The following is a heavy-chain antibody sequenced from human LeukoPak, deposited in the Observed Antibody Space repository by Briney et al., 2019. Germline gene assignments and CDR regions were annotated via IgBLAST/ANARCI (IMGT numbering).Heavy chain of an antibody. J-gene: IGHJ4*02. CDR3: AAEPIAAAGTYYFDY. CDR1: GGSISSSSYY. Sequence: PSETLSLTCTVSGGSISSSSYYWGWIRQPPGKGLEWIGSIYYSGSTYYNPSLKSRVTISVDTSKNQFSLKLSSVTAADTAVYYCAAEPIAAAGTYYFDYWGQGTLVTVSS. V-gene: IGHV4-39*01. CDR2: IYYSGST. D-gene: IGHD6-13*01.